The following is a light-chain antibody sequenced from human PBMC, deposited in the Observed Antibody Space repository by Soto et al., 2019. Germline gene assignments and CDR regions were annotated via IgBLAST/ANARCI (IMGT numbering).Light chain of an antibody. CDR1: QSVSNN. V-gene: IGKV3-15*01. CDR2: GAS. J-gene: IGKJ4*01. Sequence: EIVMTQSPATLSVSPGERAILSCRARQSVSNNLAWYQQKPGQAPRLLLYGASTRATGIPARFSGSGSGTEFTLSISSLQSEDFAIYYCQQYNNWPPLTFGGGTKVEIK. CDR3: QQYNNWPPLT.